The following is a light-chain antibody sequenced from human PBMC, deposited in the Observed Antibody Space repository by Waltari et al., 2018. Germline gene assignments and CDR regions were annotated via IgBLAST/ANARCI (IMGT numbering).Light chain of an antibody. CDR3: AAWDDSLNGPV. CDR2: YDD. Sequence: QSVLTQPPSVSEAPRQRVTVSCSGSSSNIGNNAVNWYQQFPGKAPKLLIYYDDLRPSGVSDRFSGSKAGTSASLAISGLQSEDEADYYCAAWDDSLNGPVFGGGTKLSVL. CDR1: SSNIGNNA. J-gene: IGLJ3*02. V-gene: IGLV1-36*01.